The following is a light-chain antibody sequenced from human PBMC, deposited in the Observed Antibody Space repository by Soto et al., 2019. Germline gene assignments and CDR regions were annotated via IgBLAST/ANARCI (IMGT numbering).Light chain of an antibody. Sequence: DIVMTQSPATLSLSPGERATLSCRASQSVSSNLAWYQQKPGQAPRLLIYGASTRATGIPARLSGSGSGTEFTLTISSLQSEDFAVYYCQKYNNWPQTFGQGTKVDIK. V-gene: IGKV3-15*01. CDR2: GAS. J-gene: IGKJ1*01. CDR3: QKYNNWPQT. CDR1: QSVSSN.